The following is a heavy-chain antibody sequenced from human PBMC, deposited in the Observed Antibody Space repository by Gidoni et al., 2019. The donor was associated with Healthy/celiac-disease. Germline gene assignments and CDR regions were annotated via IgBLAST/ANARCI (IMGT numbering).Heavy chain of an antibody. V-gene: IGHV1-69*01. CDR1: GGTFSSYA. CDR2: IIPIFGTA. D-gene: IGHD2-15*01. J-gene: IGHJ3*02. Sequence: QVQLVQSGAEVKKPGSAVKVSCKASGGTFSSYAISRVRQAPGPGLEWMGGIIPIFGTANDAQKFQGRVTITADESTSTAYMELSSLRSEDTAVYYCARVGDSEYCSGGSCYDDAFDIWGQGTMVTVSS. CDR3: ARVGDSEYCSGGSCYDDAFDI.